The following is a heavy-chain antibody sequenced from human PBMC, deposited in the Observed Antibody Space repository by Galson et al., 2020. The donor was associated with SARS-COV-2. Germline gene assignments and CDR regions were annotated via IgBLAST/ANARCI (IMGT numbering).Heavy chain of an antibody. D-gene: IGHD6-13*01. CDR1: GYTFTDYN. V-gene: IGHV1-2*02. J-gene: IGHJ4*02. Sequence: ASVKVSCKASGYTFTDYNTHWVRQVPGQRLEWMGWINPNSGGTNSAQMFQGRVTMTSDTSITTAYMELSRLTSDDVAVYYCARRNTNSWRFDYWGQGTLVTVSS. CDR3: ARRNTNSWRFDY. CDR2: INPNSGGT.